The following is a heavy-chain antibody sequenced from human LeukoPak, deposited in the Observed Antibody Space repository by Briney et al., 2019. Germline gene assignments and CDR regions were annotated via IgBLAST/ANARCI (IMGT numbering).Heavy chain of an antibody. V-gene: IGHV4-34*01. CDR2: INHSGST. J-gene: IGHJ4*02. Sequence: SETLSLTCTVSGGSISGYYWSWIRQPPGKGLEWIGEINHSGSTNYNPSLKSRVTISVDRSKNQFSLNLSSVTAADTAVYYCARACGGNCYFDYWGQGTLITVSS. D-gene: IGHD2-21*01. CDR3: ARACGGNCYFDY. CDR1: GGSISGYY.